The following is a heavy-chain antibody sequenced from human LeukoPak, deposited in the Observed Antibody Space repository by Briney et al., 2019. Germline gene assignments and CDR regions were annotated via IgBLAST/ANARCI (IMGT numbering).Heavy chain of an antibody. V-gene: IGHV4-59*01. J-gene: IGHJ4*02. D-gene: IGHD5-12*01. CDR1: GGSISSYY. CDR2: TQYSRST. Sequence: SETLSLTCTVSGGSISSYYWSWIRQPPGKGLEWIGSTQYSRSTNYNSSLKSRVTISFDTSKNQFSLKVSSVTAADTAVYYCARGVSGYDWFLDYWGQGTLVTVSS. CDR3: ARGVSGYDWFLDY.